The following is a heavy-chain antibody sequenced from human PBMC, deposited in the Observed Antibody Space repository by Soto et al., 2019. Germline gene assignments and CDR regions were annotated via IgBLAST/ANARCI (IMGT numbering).Heavy chain of an antibody. J-gene: IGHJ6*02. Sequence: QVQLVQSGAEVKKPGSSVKVSCKASGGTFSSYTISWVRQAPGQGLEWMGRIIPILGIANYAQKFQGRVTITADKSTSTAYMELSSLRSVDTAVYYCARGGITMVRGVDGMDVWGQGTTVTVSS. CDR3: ARGGITMVRGVDGMDV. V-gene: IGHV1-69*02. CDR2: IIPILGIA. D-gene: IGHD3-10*01. CDR1: GGTFSSYT.